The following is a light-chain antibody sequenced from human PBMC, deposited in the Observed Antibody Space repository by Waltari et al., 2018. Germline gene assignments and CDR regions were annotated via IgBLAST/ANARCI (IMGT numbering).Light chain of an antibody. CDR3: QVWDSRSDHVL. Sequence: SYELTQPATVSVSPGQTARITCGGDNLGNNNVHWYHQKAARAPVVVIYFDSDRPSGIPERFSGSKSGNTATLTISGVEAGDEADYYCQVWDSRSDHVLFGGGTRLIVL. CDR2: FDS. J-gene: IGLJ2*01. CDR1: NLGNNN. V-gene: IGLV3-21*01.